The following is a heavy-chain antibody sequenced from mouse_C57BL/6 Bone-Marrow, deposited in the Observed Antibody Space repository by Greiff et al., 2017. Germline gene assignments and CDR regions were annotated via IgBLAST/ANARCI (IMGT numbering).Heavy chain of an antibody. V-gene: IGHV1-55*01. CDR2: IYPGSGST. D-gene: IGHD2-10*02. CDR3: ASEGYGNCGPYWYFDV. CDR1: GYTFTSYW. Sequence: QVQLKESGAELVKPGASVKMSCKASGYTFTSYWITWVKQRPGQGLEWIGDIYPGSGSTNYNEKFKSKATLTVDTSSSTAYMQLSSLTSEDSAVYYCASEGYGNCGPYWYFDVWGTGTTGTVAS. J-gene: IGHJ1*03.